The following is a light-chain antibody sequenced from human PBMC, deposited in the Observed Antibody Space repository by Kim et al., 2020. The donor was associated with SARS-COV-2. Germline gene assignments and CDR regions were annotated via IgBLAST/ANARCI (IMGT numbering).Light chain of an antibody. Sequence: QSITISCTGTSSDVGGYNYVSWYRQHPGKAPKLMIYDVSKRPSGVSNRFSGSKSGNTASLTISGLQAEDEADYYCSSYTSSSTSYVFGTGTKVTVL. V-gene: IGLV2-14*04. CDR2: DVS. CDR1: SSDVGGYNY. J-gene: IGLJ1*01. CDR3: SSYTSSSTSYV.